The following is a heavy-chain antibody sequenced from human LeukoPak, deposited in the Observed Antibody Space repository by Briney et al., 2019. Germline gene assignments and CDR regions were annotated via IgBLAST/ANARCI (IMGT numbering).Heavy chain of an antibody. V-gene: IGHV4-30-2*01. Sequence: SSQTLSLTCAVSGGSISSGGYSWSWIRQPPGKGLEWIGYIYHSGSTYYNPSLKSRVTISVDRSMNQFSLKLSSVTAADTAVYYCARGPLKAYWGQGTLVTVSS. CDR1: GGSISSGGYS. D-gene: IGHD1-14*01. CDR3: ARGPLKAY. J-gene: IGHJ4*02. CDR2: IYHSGST.